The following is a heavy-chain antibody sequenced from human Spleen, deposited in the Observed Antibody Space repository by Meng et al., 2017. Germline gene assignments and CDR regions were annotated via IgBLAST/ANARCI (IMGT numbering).Heavy chain of an antibody. CDR2: IYYSGST. Sequence: GSLRLSCAVYGGSFSGYYWSWIRQPPGKGLEWIGSIYYSGSTYYNPSLKSRVTISVDTSKNQFSLKLSSVTAADTAVYYCARTNGSGSYYNSGAFDIWGQGTMVTVSS. CDR1: GGSFSGYY. CDR3: ARTNGSGSYYNSGAFDI. V-gene: IGHV4-34*01. J-gene: IGHJ3*02. D-gene: IGHD3-10*01.